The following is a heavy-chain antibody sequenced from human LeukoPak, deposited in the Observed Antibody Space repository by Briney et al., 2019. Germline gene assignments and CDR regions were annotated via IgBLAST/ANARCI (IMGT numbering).Heavy chain of an antibody. V-gene: IGHV4-59*08. J-gene: IGHJ4*02. CDR3: ARRIDYGGSPFDY. D-gene: IGHD4-23*01. CDR2: INYSGST. CDR1: GGSISSHC. Sequence: SETLSLTCTVSGGSISSHCWGGIGQPQGKGLEGIGYINYSGSTSYNPSLKSRVTISIDTSKNQFSLKLNSVTAADTAVYYCARRIDYGGSPFDYWGQGTLVTVSS.